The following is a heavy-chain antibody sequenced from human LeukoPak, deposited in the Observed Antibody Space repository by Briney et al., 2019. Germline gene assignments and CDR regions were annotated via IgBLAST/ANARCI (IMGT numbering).Heavy chain of an antibody. Sequence: GGSLRLSCAASGFTFDDYGMTWVRQAPGKGLEWVSTITGSGYTTYYPDSVKGRFNISRDNSNNTLYLQVNSLRAEDTAIYYCVKDSRQALYSAAAGFDSWGQGTLVTVSS. CDR2: ITGSGYTT. J-gene: IGHJ4*02. D-gene: IGHD6-13*01. CDR1: GFTFDDYG. CDR3: VKDSRQALYSAAAGFDS. V-gene: IGHV3-23*01.